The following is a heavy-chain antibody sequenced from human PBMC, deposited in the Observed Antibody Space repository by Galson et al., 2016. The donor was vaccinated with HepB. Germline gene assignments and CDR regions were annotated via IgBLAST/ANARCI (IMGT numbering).Heavy chain of an antibody. CDR3: ARAAWPGRFAS. CDR1: GFTFSSFS. D-gene: IGHD5-12*01. Sequence: SLRLSCAASGFTFSSFSFNWVRQAPGKGLEWVSYISASITTTYYADSVQGRFTISRDNAKNSLYLQMNSLRAEDTAVYYCARAAWPGRFASWGLGTLVTVAS. V-gene: IGHV3-48*01. J-gene: IGHJ4*02. CDR2: ISASITTT.